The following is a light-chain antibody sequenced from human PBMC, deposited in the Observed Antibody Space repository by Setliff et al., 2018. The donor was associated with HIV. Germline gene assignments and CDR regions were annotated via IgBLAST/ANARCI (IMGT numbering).Light chain of an antibody. CDR3: SSYASRTPLYV. CDR1: SSDVGTYNF. Sequence: QSVLTQPASGSGSPGQSITISCTGTSSDVGTYNFVSWYQQHPGTGPKLMIYDVSNRPSGVSNRFSGSKSGNTASLTISGLQAEDEADYYCSSYASRTPLYVFGTGTKVTVL. J-gene: IGLJ1*01. V-gene: IGLV2-14*03. CDR2: DVS.